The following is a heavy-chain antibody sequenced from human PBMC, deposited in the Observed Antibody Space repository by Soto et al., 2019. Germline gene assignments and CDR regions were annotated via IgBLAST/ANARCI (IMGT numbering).Heavy chain of an antibody. J-gene: IGHJ4*02. D-gene: IGHD3-3*01. V-gene: IGHV1-58*01. CDR1: GFTFTSSA. CDR2: IVVGSGNT. CDR3: AATLYPGFWSGYFNDY. Sequence: SVKVSCKASGFTFTSSAVQWVRQARGQRLEWIGWIVVGSGNTNYAQKFQERVTITRDMSTSTAYMELISLRSEDTAVYYCAATLYPGFWSGYFNDYWGQGTLVTVSS.